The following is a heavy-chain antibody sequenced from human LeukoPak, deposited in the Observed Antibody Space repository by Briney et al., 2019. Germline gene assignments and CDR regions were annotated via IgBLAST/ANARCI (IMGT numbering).Heavy chain of an antibody. CDR3: ARDSHRIYSYGLFDY. D-gene: IGHD5-18*01. CDR1: GYTFTGYI. Sequence: GASVKVSCKASGYTFTGYIMHWVRQAPGQGLEWMGWINPNSGGTNYAQKFQGRVTITADESTSTAYMELSSLRSEDTAVYYCARDSHRIYSYGLFDYWGQGTLVTVPS. J-gene: IGHJ4*02. CDR2: INPNSGGT. V-gene: IGHV1-2*02.